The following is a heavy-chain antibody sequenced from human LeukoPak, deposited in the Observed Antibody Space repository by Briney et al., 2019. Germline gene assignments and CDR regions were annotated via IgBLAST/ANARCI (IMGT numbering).Heavy chain of an antibody. CDR3: ASAYYYDSSGYYSPHYYGMDV. V-gene: IGHV4-61*01. CDR2: IYYSGST. D-gene: IGHD3-22*01. Sequence: PSETLSLTCTVSGGSVSSGSYYWSWIRQPPGKGLEWIGYIYYSGSTNYNPSLKSRVTISVDTSKNQFSLKLSSVTAADTAVYYCASAYYYDSSGYYSPHYYGMDVWGQGTTVTVSS. J-gene: IGHJ6*02. CDR1: GGSVSSGSYY.